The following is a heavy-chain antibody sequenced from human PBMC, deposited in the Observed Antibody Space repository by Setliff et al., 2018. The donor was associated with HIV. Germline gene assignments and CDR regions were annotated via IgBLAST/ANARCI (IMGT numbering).Heavy chain of an antibody. V-gene: IGHV4-38-2*01. CDR2: IYHSGST. CDR3: ARHDGTYCGGDCYLLGYFDL. Sequence: LSLTCAVSAYSINSGYYWGGIRQSPGKGLEWIASIYHSGSTYYNPSLKSRVTISVDTSKNQFSLKLSSVTAADTAVYYCARHDGTYCGGDCYLLGYFDLWGRGTLVTVSS. D-gene: IGHD2-21*02. CDR1: AYSINSGYY. J-gene: IGHJ2*01.